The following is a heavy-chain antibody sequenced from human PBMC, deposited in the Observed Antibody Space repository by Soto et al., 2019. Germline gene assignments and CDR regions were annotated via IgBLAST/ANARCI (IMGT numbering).Heavy chain of an antibody. CDR2: IIPVFGTP. Sequence: QVQLVQSGAEVKKPGSSVKVSCKASGGSLSSYGISWVRQAPGQGLEWMGAIIPVFGTPNYAQKFQDRVTITADESTTTVYMEVRSLTSEDTVVYYCARGDATKIVVTTYYAMDVWGQGTTVTVSS. CDR1: GGSLSSYG. CDR3: ARGDATKIVVTTYYAMDV. D-gene: IGHD3-22*01. V-gene: IGHV1-69*12. J-gene: IGHJ6*02.